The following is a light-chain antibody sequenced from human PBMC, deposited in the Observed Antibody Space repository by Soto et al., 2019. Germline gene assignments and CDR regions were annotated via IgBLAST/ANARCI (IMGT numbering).Light chain of an antibody. V-gene: IGKV3-11*01. CDR1: RSVSNF. CDR3: QQRNTWPT. Sequence: EVVLTQSPATLSLSPGERATLSCRASRSVSNFLAWYQQKSGQAPRLLIYDASNRATGIPARFSGSGSGTDFTLTISSLEPDDFAVYYCQQRNTWPTFGQGTKVEVK. J-gene: IGKJ1*01. CDR2: DAS.